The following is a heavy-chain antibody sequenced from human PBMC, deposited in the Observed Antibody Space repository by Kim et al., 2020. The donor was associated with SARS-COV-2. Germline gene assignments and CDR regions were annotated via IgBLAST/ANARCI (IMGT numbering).Heavy chain of an antibody. V-gene: IGHV3-23*01. Sequence: ADPVRGRFTISRDNPKNTLYLQMNSLRVDDTAMYYCTKHSCGGGTCYSDCWGQGTLLTVSS. CDR3: TKHSCGGGTCYSDC. J-gene: IGHJ4*02. D-gene: IGHD2-15*01.